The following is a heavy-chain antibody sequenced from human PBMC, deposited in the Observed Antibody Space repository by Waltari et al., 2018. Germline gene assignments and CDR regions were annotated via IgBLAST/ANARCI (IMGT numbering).Heavy chain of an antibody. Sequence: QVQLVQSGAEVKKPGASVKVPCKVSGYTLTEFSMQRVRLDHGKGLEWMGGFDPEDGETIYAQKFQGRVTMTEDTSTDTAYMELSSLRSEDTAVYYCATGWWEGDRLERQSFGFDYWGQGTLVTVSS. D-gene: IGHD1-1*01. CDR1: GYTLTEFS. CDR3: ATGWWEGDRLERQSFGFDY. J-gene: IGHJ4*02. CDR2: FDPEDGET. V-gene: IGHV1-24*01.